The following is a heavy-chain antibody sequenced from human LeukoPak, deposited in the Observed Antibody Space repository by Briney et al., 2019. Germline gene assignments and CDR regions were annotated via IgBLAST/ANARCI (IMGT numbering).Heavy chain of an antibody. J-gene: IGHJ4*02. V-gene: IGHV3-74*01. CDR1: GFTFSSYW. Sequence: GGSLRLSCAASGFTFSSYWMHWVRQAPGKGLVWVSRINTDGSSTSYADSVKGRFTISRDNAKNTLYLQMNSLRAEDTAVYYCARVGEWELPYLDYWGQGTLVTVSS. CDR2: INTDGSST. CDR3: ARVGEWELPYLDY. D-gene: IGHD1-26*01.